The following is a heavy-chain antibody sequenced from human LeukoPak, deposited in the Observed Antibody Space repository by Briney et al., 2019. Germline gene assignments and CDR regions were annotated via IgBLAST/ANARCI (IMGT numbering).Heavy chain of an antibody. CDR3: ARSPEPYGSGSIVFDY. CDR2: FNPILGIA. J-gene: IGHJ4*02. Sequence: SVTVSCKASGYTFTGYYMHWVRQAPGHGLEWMGWFNPILGIANYGPKFQGRVTFTADKSKSTAYMELSSLRSEDTAVYYCARSPEPYGSGSIVFDYWGQGTLVTVSS. D-gene: IGHD3-10*01. CDR1: GYTFTGYY. V-gene: IGHV1-69*10.